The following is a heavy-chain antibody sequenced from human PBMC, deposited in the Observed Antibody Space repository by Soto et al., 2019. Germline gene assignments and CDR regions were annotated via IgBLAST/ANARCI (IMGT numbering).Heavy chain of an antibody. CDR2: INHSGST. CDR1: GGSFSGYY. V-gene: IGHV4-34*01. D-gene: IGHD6-25*01. J-gene: IGHJ4*02. Sequence: SETLSLTCAVYGGSFSGYYWSWIRQPPGKGLEWIGEINHSGSTNYNPSLKSRVTISVDTSKNQFSLKLSSVAAADTAVYYCARGSATKYFDYWGQGTLVTVSS. CDR3: ARGSATKYFDY.